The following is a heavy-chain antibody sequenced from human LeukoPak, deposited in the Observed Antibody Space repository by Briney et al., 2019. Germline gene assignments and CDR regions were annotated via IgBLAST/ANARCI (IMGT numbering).Heavy chain of an antibody. J-gene: IGHJ4*02. Sequence: GGSLRLSCVASGFTFNTYGMHWVRQAPGKGLEWEAGISNDGSSKDYADSVKGRFTISRDKSKNTVYLQMNSLRVEDTAVYYCAKAAYCTSTSCHFSGYAQRPLDSWGQGTLVTVSS. CDR3: AKAAYCTSTSCHFSGYAQRPLDS. CDR1: GFTFNTYG. V-gene: IGHV3-30*18. CDR2: ISNDGSSK. D-gene: IGHD2-2*01.